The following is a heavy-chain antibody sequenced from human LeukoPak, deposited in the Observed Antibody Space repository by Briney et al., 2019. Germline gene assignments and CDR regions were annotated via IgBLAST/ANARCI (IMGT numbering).Heavy chain of an antibody. D-gene: IGHD1-26*01. V-gene: IGHV3-30*18. J-gene: IGHJ4*02. Sequence: PGGSLRLSCAASGFTFSSYGMHWVRQAPGKGLEWVAVISYDGSNKYYADSVKGRFTISGDNSKNTLYLQMNSLRAEDTAVYYCAKLSRSGSYIDYWGQGTLVTVSS. CDR3: AKLSRSGSYIDY. CDR1: GFTFSSYG. CDR2: ISYDGSNK.